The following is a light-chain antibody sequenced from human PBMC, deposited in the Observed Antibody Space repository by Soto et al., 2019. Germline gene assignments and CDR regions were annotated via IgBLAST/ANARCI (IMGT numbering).Light chain of an antibody. J-gene: IGLJ1*01. V-gene: IGLV2-14*01. Sequence: QSDLTQPASVSGSPGQSITISCTGTSSDVGGYNYVSWYQHHPGKAPRLMIYEVSNRPSGVSDRFSGSKSGNTASLTISGLLAEDEADYYCSSYTSISTYVFGTGTKLTVL. CDR2: EVS. CDR3: SSYTSISTYV. CDR1: SSDVGGYNY.